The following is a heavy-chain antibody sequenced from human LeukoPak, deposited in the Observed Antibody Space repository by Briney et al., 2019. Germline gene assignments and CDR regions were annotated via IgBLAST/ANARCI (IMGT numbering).Heavy chain of an antibody. Sequence: SETLSLTCTVSGGSISSYYWSWIRQPPGKGLEWIGYIYYGGSTNYNPSLKSRVTISVDTSKNQFSLKLSSVTAADTAVYYCAREHSSSSVVTAISDAFDIWGQGTMVTVSS. V-gene: IGHV4-59*01. CDR3: AREHSSSSVVTAISDAFDI. CDR2: IYYGGST. D-gene: IGHD2-21*02. J-gene: IGHJ3*02. CDR1: GGSISSYY.